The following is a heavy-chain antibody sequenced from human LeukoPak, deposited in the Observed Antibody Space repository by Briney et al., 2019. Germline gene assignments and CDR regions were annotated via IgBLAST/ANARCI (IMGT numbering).Heavy chain of an antibody. J-gene: IGHJ6*02. D-gene: IGHD6-6*01. V-gene: IGHV1-69*13. CDR2: IIPIFGTA. Sequence: SVTVSCKASGGTFSSYTISWVRQAPGQGLEWMGGIIPIFGTANYAQKFQGRVTITADESTSTAYMELSSLRSEDTAVYYCARGRYSSSINSMDVWGQGTTVTVSS. CDR3: ARGRYSSSINSMDV. CDR1: GGTFSSYT.